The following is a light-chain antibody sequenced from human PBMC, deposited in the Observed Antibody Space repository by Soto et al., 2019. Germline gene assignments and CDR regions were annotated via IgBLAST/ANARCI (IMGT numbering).Light chain of an antibody. Sequence: EIVLTQSPGSLSLSPGQRATLSCRASQSVDTTFFAWYQKKPGQAPRLLIYGASKRATGIPDRFSGSGSGTDLTLIISRREPEDFAVYYCQQYMSSVTFGQGTKVEIK. J-gene: IGKJ1*01. CDR2: GAS. CDR3: QQYMSSVT. CDR1: QSVDTTF. V-gene: IGKV3-20*01.